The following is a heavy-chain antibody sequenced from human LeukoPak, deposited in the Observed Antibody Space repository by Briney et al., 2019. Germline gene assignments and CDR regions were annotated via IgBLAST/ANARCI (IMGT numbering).Heavy chain of an antibody. Sequence: SETLSLTCTVSGGSISPYFWSWIRQPPGKGLEWIGRIYYSGSTNYNPSLKSRVTISVDTSKNRFSLKLNSVTAAHTAVYCCVVSFRAAAGSPVDPWRQGTLVIVPS. J-gene: IGHJ5*02. D-gene: IGHD6-13*01. CDR2: IYYSGST. CDR1: GGSISPYF. V-gene: IGHV4-59*04. CDR3: VVSFRAAAGSPVDP.